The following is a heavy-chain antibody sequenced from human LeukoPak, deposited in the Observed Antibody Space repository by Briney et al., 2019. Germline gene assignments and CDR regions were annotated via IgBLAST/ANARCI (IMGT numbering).Heavy chain of an antibody. CDR2: ISGSGGST. D-gene: IGHD3-9*01. CDR1: GFTFSGYA. CDR3: AKDLLTGTLVY. Sequence: GGSLRLSCAASGFTFSGYAMSWVRQAPGQGLEWVSAISGSGGSTYYADSVKGRFTISRDNSKNTLYLQMNSLRAEDTAVYYCAKDLLTGTLVYWGQGTLVTVSS. V-gene: IGHV3-23*01. J-gene: IGHJ4*02.